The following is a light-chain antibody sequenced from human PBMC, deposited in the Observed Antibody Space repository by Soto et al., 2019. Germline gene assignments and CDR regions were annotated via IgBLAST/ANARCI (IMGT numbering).Light chain of an antibody. V-gene: IGLV3-21*04. Sequence: SYELTQPPSVSVAPGKTARITCGGNNIGSKSVHWYQQKPGQAPVLVIYYDSDRPSGIPERFSGSNSGNTATLTISRVDAGDEADYYCQVWDSRSDHPVFGGGTKLTVL. CDR2: YDS. J-gene: IGLJ3*02. CDR3: QVWDSRSDHPV. CDR1: NIGSKS.